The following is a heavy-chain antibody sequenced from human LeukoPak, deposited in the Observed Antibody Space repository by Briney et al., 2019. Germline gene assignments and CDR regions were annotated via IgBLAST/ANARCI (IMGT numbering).Heavy chain of an antibody. Sequence: GGSLRLSCAASGFTFSSHAMTWVRQAPGKGLEWVSAISGSGGSTYYADSVKGRFTISRDNYKNTLYLQMNSLRAEDTAVYYCAKRDSIGFEWFDPWGQGTLVTVSS. CDR2: ISGSGGST. CDR3: AKRDSIGFEWFDP. V-gene: IGHV3-23*01. CDR1: GFTFSSHA. J-gene: IGHJ5*02. D-gene: IGHD3-22*01.